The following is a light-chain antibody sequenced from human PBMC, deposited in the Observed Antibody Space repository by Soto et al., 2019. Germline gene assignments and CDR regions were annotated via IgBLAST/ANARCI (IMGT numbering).Light chain of an antibody. V-gene: IGKV3-11*01. J-gene: IGKJ1*01. CDR1: QSVSSY. Sequence: ITLSQSPATLSLSNGERATLSSRASQSVSSYLAWYQQKPGQAPRLLIYDASTRATGIPARFSGSGSGTDFTLTITSLEPEDFAVYYCQQRSNWPPTFGQGSIV. CDR2: DAS. CDR3: QQRSNWPPT.